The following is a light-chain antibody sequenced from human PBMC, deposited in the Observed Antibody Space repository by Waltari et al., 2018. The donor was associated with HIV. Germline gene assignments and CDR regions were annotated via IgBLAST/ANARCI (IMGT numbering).Light chain of an antibody. V-gene: IGKV1-NL1*01. Sequence: DIQMTQSPSSLSASVGDRVTITCRASQGIRNSLAWYQQKPGKAPKLLVYAASKLESGAPSRFSGRGSGTDYTLTLSSLQPEDFATYYCQQYYSTPYTFGQGTNLEIK. J-gene: IGKJ2*01. CDR1: QGIRNS. CDR2: AAS. CDR3: QQYYSTPYT.